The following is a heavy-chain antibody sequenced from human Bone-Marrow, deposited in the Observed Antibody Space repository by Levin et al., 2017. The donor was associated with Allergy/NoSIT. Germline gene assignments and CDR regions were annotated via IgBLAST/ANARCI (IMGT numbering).Heavy chain of an antibody. Sequence: ESGPTLVKPTQTLTLTCTVSGFSVSADGVGVGWIRQPPGKALEWPAPIYWDDDKRYSPSLKSRLTITKDTSQNQVVLTMTNLDPVDTATYYCAHKDGGLTGYYATFFFDYWGQGTRVTVSS. V-gene: IGHV2-5*02. CDR2: IYWDDDK. CDR1: GFSVSADGVG. D-gene: IGHD3-9*01. CDR3: AHKDGGLTGYYATFFFDY. J-gene: IGHJ4*02.